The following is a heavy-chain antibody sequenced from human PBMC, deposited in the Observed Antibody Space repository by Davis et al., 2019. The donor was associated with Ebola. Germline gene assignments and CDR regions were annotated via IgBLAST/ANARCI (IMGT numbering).Heavy chain of an antibody. CDR2: ISGSGGST. J-gene: IGHJ4*02. CDR1: GFTFSSYA. CDR3: AKDAYYYDSSGYYVAVDY. D-gene: IGHD3-22*01. Sequence: GGSLRLSCAASGFTFSSYAMTWVRQAPGKGLEWVSAISGSGGSTYYADSVKGRFTISRDNSKKTLYLQMNSLRAEDTAVYYCAKDAYYYDSSGYYVAVDYWGQGTLVTVSS. V-gene: IGHV3-23*01.